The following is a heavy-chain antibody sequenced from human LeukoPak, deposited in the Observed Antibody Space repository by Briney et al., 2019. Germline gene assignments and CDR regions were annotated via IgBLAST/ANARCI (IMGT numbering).Heavy chain of an antibody. Sequence: ASVKVSCKASGYTFTIYYMHWVRQAPGQGLEWMGIINPSAGSTSYAQKFQGRVTMTRDTSISTAYMELSRLRSDDTAVYYCARDIYYYMDVWGKGTRSPSP. J-gene: IGHJ6*03. CDR3: ARDIYYYMDV. CDR1: GYTFTIYY. V-gene: IGHV1-46*01. CDR2: INPSAGST.